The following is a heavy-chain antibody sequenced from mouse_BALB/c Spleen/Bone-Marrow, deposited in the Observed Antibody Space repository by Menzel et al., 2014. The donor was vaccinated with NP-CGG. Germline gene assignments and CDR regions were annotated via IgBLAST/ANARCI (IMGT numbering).Heavy chain of an antibody. Sequence: QVQLQQSGPELAKPGASVKISCKASGYAFSSSWMNWVKQRPGQGLEWIGRIYPGDGDTNYNGKFKGKATLTADKSSSTAYMQLSSLTSVDSAVYFCARDYYGSSLDYWGQGTTLTVSS. J-gene: IGHJ2*01. V-gene: IGHV1-82*01. CDR2: IYPGDGDT. CDR3: ARDYYGSSLDY. D-gene: IGHD1-1*01. CDR1: GYAFSSSW.